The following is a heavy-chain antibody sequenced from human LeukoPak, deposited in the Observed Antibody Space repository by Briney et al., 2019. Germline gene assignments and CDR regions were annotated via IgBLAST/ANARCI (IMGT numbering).Heavy chain of an antibody. J-gene: IGHJ4*02. CDR3: ARGEIVGYYFDY. CDR1: GGSISSGSYY. CDR2: IYYSGNT. D-gene: IGHD1-26*01. Sequence: PSETLSLTCTVSGGSISSGSYYWGWIRQPPGKGLEWIGSIYYSGNTYYNPSLKSRVTISVDTSKNQFSLKLSSVTAADTAVYYCARGEIVGYYFDYWGQGTLVTVSS. V-gene: IGHV4-39*07.